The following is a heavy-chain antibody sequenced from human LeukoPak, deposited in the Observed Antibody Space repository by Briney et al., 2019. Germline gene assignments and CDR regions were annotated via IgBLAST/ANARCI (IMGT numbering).Heavy chain of an antibody. CDR3: AKDISAMILGAFDI. V-gene: IGHV3-9*01. CDR2: ISWNSGSI. J-gene: IGHJ3*02. CDR1: GFTFDDYV. Sequence: GGSLRLSCAASGFTFDDYVMHWVRQAPGKGLEWVSGISWNSGSIGYADSVKGRFTISRDNAKNSLYLQMNSLRAEDTALYYCAKDISAMILGAFDIWGQGTMVTVSS. D-gene: IGHD3/OR15-3a*01.